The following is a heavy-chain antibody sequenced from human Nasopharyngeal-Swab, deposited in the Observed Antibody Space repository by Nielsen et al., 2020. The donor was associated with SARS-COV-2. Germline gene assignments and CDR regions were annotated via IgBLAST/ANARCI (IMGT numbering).Heavy chain of an antibody. CDR2: INHSGST. V-gene: IGHV4-34*01. D-gene: IGHD6-19*01. CDR1: GGSFSGYY. J-gene: IGHJ4*02. CDR3: ARGAGSSGWYVVDY. Sequence: SETLSLTCAVYGGSFSGYYWSWIRQPPGKGLEWIGEINHSGSTNYNPSLKSRVTISVDTSKNQLSLKLSSVTAADTAVYYCARGAGSSGWYVVDYWGQGTLVTVSS.